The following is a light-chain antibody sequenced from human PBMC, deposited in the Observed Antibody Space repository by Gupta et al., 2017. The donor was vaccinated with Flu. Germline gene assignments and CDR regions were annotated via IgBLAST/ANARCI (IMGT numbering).Light chain of an antibody. CDR3: AAWDDSLSGVV. Sequence: QSVLTQPPSMSGTPGQRVTISCSGSVSNIGTLSVYWYQQVPGTAPKLLIFSTDHRPSGVPDRLSGSRAGTSASLTISGLRSEDEADYYCAAWDDSLSGVVFGGGTKLTVV. V-gene: IGLV1-47*01. J-gene: IGLJ2*01. CDR1: VSNIGTLS. CDR2: STD.